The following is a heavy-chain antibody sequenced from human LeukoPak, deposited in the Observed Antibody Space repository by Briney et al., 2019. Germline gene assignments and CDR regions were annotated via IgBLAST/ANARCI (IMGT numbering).Heavy chain of an antibody. CDR3: ATSYYYDSSGYYYGFDY. D-gene: IGHD3-22*01. CDR1: GGSVSSGSYY. Sequence: PSETLSLTCTVSGGSVSSGSYYWSWIRQPPGKGLEWIGYIYYSGSTNYNPSLKSRVTISVDTSKNLFSLKLGSVTAADTAVYYCATSYYYDSSGYYYGFDYWGQGTLVTVSS. J-gene: IGHJ4*02. CDR2: IYYSGST. V-gene: IGHV4-61*01.